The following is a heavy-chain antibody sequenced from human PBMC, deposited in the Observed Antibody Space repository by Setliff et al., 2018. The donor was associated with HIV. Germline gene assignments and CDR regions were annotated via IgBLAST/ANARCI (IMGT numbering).Heavy chain of an antibody. CDR1: GFAFNNYR. D-gene: IGHD1-26*01. V-gene: IGHV3-7*01. Sequence: PGGSLRLSCAASGFAFNNYRFHWVRQAPGKGLESVANVKQDGTETLYVDSVKGRFTISRDNANNLVYLQMNSLRVEDTAVYFCARWGSGSYERVFDYWGQGMLVTVSS. J-gene: IGHJ4*02. CDR2: VKQDGTET. CDR3: ARWGSGSYERVFDY.